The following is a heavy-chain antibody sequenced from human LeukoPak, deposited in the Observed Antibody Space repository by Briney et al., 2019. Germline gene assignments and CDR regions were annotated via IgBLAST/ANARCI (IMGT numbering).Heavy chain of an antibody. D-gene: IGHD3-3*01. CDR2: IYHSGST. J-gene: IGHJ4*02. CDR1: GGSISSGGYS. Sequence: SQTLSLTCAVSGGSISSGGYSWSWIRQPPGKGLEWIGYIYHSGSTYYNPSLKSRVTISVGRSKNQFSLKLSSVTAADTAVYYCARGVSGGVFDYWGQGTLVTVSS. V-gene: IGHV4-30-2*01. CDR3: ARGVSGGVFDY.